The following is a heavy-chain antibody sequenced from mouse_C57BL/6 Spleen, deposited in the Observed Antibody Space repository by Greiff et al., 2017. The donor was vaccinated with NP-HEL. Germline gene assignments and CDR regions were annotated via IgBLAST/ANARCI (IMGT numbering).Heavy chain of an antibody. CDR2: FHPYNDDT. V-gene: IGHV1-47*01. Sequence: VMLVESGAELVKPGASVKMSCKASGSTFTTYPIEWMKQNHGKSLEWIGNFHPYNDDTKYNEKFKGKATLTVEKSSSTVYLELSRLTSDDSAVYYCARGGQLRPYFDYWGQGTTLTVSS. J-gene: IGHJ2*01. CDR3: ARGGQLRPYFDY. D-gene: IGHD3-2*02. CDR1: GSTFTTYP.